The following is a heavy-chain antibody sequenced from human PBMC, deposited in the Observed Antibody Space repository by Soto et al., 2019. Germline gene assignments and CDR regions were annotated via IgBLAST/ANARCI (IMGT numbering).Heavy chain of an antibody. V-gene: IGHV1-69*12. Sequence: QVQLVQSGAEVKRPGSSVKVSCKASGGTFSTYVIGWVRQAPGQGLEWMGGIVILSGTVNYAQNFRDRVTITADEYTTTVYMELNNLRSDDTAVYYCAREYDYGDYFYYYWGQGTLVTVSS. D-gene: IGHD4-17*01. J-gene: IGHJ4*02. CDR1: GGTFSTYV. CDR3: AREYDYGDYFYYY. CDR2: IVILSGTV.